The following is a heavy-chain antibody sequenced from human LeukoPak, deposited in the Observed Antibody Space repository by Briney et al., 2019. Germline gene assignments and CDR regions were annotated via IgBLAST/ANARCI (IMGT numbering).Heavy chain of an antibody. CDR3: ARDEGGDYGDYSPYFDY. V-gene: IGHV1-46*01. CDR2: INPSGGST. D-gene: IGHD4-17*01. CDR1: GYTFTNYY. Sequence: ASVKVSCKASGYTFTNYYIHWVRQAPGQGLEWMGIINPSGGSTAYTQKFQGRVTITRDTSTSTVYMELSSLRSEDTAVYYCARDEGGDYGDYSPYFDYWGQGTLVTVSS. J-gene: IGHJ4*02.